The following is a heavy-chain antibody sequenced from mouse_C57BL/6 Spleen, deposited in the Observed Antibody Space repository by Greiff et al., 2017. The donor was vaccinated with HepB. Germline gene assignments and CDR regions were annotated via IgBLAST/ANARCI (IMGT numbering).Heavy chain of an antibody. J-gene: IGHJ3*01. D-gene: IGHD1-3*01. Sequence: QVQLKQPGAELVKPGASVKVSCKASGYTFTSYWMHWVKQRPGQGLEWIGRIHPSDSDTNYNQKFKGKATLTVDKSSSTAYMQLSSLTSEDSAVYYCATGDQWEGFAYWGQGTLVTVSA. V-gene: IGHV1-74*01. CDR2: IHPSDSDT. CDR1: GYTFTSYW. CDR3: ATGDQWEGFAY.